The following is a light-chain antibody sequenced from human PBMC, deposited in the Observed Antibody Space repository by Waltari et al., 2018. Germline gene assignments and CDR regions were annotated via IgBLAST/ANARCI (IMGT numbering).Light chain of an antibody. V-gene: IGKV1-5*01. Sequence: DIQMTQSPSSLSASVGDKVTITCQASQNINSWLAWFQQKPGKAPKPLIYKASSLESGVPSRCSGSGSGTDFTLTISSLQPEDFATYYCQHYENAPWAFGQGTKVEIK. CDR1: QNINSW. CDR3: QHYENAPWA. CDR2: KAS. J-gene: IGKJ1*01.